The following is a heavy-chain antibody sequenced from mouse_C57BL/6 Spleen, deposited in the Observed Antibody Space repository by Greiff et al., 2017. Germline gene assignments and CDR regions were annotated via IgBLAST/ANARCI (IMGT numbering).Heavy chain of an antibody. CDR3: ARCGYYSNSGYFDV. Sequence: EVQLQQSGPELVKPGASVKMSCKASGYTFTDYNMHWVKQSPGKSLEWIGYINPNNGGTSYHQKFKGKATLTVNKASSTAYMELRSLTSEDSAVYYCARCGYYSNSGYFDVWGTGTTVTVSS. CDR2: INPNNGGT. CDR1: GYTFTDYN. D-gene: IGHD2-5*01. V-gene: IGHV1-22*01. J-gene: IGHJ1*03.